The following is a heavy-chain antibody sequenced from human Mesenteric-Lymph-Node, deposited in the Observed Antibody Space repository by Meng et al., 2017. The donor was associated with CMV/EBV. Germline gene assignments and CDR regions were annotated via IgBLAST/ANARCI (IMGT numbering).Heavy chain of an antibody. CDR1: RFTFSNYN. J-gene: IGHJ6*02. V-gene: IGHV3-21*01. D-gene: IGHD3-10*01. CDR3: AREVRGDNYYYGMDV. CDR2: ISTSSRYI. Sequence: GGSLRLSCAASRFTFSNYNMNWVRQAPGKGLEWVSSISTSSRYIYYADSVKGRFTISRDNAKNALYLQMNSLRAEDTALYYCAREVRGDNYYYGMDVWGQGTTVTVSS.